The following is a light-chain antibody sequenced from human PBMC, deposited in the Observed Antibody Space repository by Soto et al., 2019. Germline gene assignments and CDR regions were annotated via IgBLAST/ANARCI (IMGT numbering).Light chain of an antibody. J-gene: IGKJ4*01. V-gene: IGKV3-11*01. CDR2: DAS. CDR1: QSVSSY. CDR3: QQRSNWLT. Sequence: EMVLTQSPATLSLSPGERATLSCRASQSVSSYLAWYQQKPGQAPRLLIYDASNRSTGITASFNGSGSGTDFTLTISGLESEDVAVYYCQQRSNWLTFGGGTKVEIK.